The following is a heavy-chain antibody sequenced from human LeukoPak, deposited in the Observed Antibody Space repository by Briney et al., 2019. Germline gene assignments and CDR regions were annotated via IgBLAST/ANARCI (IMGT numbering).Heavy chain of an antibody. V-gene: IGHV1-2*02. D-gene: IGHD6-13*01. Sequence: GASVKVSCKASGYTFTDYYMHWVRQAPGQGLEWMGSISPNSGGTNYAQKFQARVTMTRDTSISTAYMELSRLRSDDTAVYYCARQQLSPFDYWGQGTLVTVSS. CDR2: ISPNSGGT. CDR3: ARQQLSPFDY. CDR1: GYTFTDYY. J-gene: IGHJ4*02.